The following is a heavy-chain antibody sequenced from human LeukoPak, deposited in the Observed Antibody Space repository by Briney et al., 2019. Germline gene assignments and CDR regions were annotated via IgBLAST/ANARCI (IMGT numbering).Heavy chain of an antibody. J-gene: IGHJ4*02. CDR1: GGSISSYY. D-gene: IGHD3-22*01. Sequence: SETLSLTCTVSGGSISSYYWSWIRQPPGKGLEWIGYISYSGSSNYNPSLKSRVTISVDTSKNQFSLKLNSVTAADTTFYYCARLGGYYDPPDYWGQGTLVTVSS. CDR3: ARLGGYYDPPDY. V-gene: IGHV4-59*08. CDR2: ISYSGSS.